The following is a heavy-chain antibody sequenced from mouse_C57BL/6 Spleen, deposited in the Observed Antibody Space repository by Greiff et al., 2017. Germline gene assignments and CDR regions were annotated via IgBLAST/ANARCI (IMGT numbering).Heavy chain of an antibody. J-gene: IGHJ1*03. CDR2: IDPSDSYT. Sequence: QVQLQQPGAELVMPGASVKLSCKASGYTFTSYWMHWVKQRPGQGLEWIGEIDPSDSYTNYNQKFKGKSTLTVDKASSTAYMQLSSLTSEDSAVYYCASPSLHDRYWYFDVWGTGTTVTVSS. CDR1: GYTFTSYW. D-gene: IGHD2-12*01. V-gene: IGHV1-69*01. CDR3: ASPSLHDRYWYFDV.